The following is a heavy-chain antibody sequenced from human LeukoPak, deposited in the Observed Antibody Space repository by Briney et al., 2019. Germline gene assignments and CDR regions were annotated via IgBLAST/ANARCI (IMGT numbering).Heavy chain of an antibody. J-gene: IGHJ6*03. CDR2: ISSSSSTI. D-gene: IGHD1-7*01. CDR3: AGGTIYYYYYMDV. V-gene: IGHV3-48*03. CDR1: GFTFSSYE. Sequence: GGSLRLSCAASGFTFSSYEMNWVRQAPGKGLEWVSYISSSSSTIYYADSVKGRFTISRDNAKNSLYLQMNSLRAEDTAVYYCAGGTIYYYYYMDVWGKGTTVTVSS.